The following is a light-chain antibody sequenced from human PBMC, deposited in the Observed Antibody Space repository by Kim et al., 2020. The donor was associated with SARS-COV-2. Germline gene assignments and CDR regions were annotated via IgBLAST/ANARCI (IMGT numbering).Light chain of an antibody. CDR1: SLRNYY. J-gene: IGLJ3*02. Sequence: SSELTQDPAVSVALGQTVRITCQGDSLRNYYASWYQQKPRQAPVVVIYGRNDRPSGIPDRFSGSNSGNTASLTITGAQAEDEANYYCNSRDSSGNRLVFGGGTQLTVL. CDR2: GRN. V-gene: IGLV3-19*01. CDR3: NSRDSSGNRLV.